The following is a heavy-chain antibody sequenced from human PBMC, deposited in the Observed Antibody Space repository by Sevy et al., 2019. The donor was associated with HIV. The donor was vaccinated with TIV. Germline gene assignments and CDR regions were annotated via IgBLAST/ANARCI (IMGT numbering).Heavy chain of an antibody. J-gene: IGHJ3*02. CDR2: ISHNNTTI. V-gene: IGHV3-48*02. CDR1: GFTFSSYS. D-gene: IGHD3-10*01. CDR3: AGMVGGPGGGIGVLGFDI. Sequence: GGSLRLSCAASGFTFSSYSMNWVRQAPGRGLEWVSYISHNNTTIYYADSVKGRFTISRDNAKDSLYLQMNSLRDEDTAVYYCAGMVGGPGGGIGVLGFDIWGPGTVVTVSS.